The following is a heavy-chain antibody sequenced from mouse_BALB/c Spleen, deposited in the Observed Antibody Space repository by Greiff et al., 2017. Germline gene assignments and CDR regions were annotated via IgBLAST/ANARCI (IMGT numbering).Heavy chain of an antibody. Sequence: VHLVESGPGLVAPSQSLSITCTVSGFSLTGYGVNWVRQPPGKGLEWLGMIWGDGSTDYNSALKSRLSISKDNSKSQVFLKMNSLQTDDTARYYCARPSYDYDGRFADWGEGTLVTVSA. CDR2: IWGDGST. D-gene: IGHD2-4*01. J-gene: IGHJ3*01. CDR3: ARPSYDYDGRFAD. CDR1: GFSLTGYG. V-gene: IGHV2-6-7*01.